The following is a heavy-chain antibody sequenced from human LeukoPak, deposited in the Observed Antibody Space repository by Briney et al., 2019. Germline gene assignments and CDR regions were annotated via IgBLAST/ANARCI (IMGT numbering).Heavy chain of an antibody. Sequence: SETLSLTCTVSGGSISSYYWSWIRQPPGKGLEWIGYIYYSGSTNYNPSLRSRVTISVDTSKNQFSLKLSSVTAADTAVYYCAREIYDYDYVWGSYRSTFDYWGQGTLVTVSS. CDR3: AREIYDYDYVWGSYRSTFDY. J-gene: IGHJ4*02. CDR2: IYYSGST. CDR1: GGSISSYY. D-gene: IGHD3-16*02. V-gene: IGHV4-59*01.